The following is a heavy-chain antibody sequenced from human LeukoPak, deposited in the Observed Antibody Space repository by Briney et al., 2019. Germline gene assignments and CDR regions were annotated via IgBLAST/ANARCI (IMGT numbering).Heavy chain of an antibody. CDR1: GGSISTYY. J-gene: IGHJ4*02. D-gene: IGHD2-2*02. CDR2: IYYSGST. CDR3: ARHGRSSSCYRP. V-gene: IGHV4-59*08. Sequence: SETLSLTCTVSGGSISTYYWSWIRQPPGKGLEWIGYIYYSGSTNYNPSLKSRVTISVDTSKNQFSLNLTSVTAADTAVYYCARHGRSSSCYRPWGQGTLVTVSS.